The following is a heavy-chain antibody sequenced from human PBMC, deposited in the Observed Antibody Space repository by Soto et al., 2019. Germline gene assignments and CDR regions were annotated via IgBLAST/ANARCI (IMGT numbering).Heavy chain of an antibody. CDR2: IIPVFGTT. D-gene: IGHD2-15*01. CDR3: GRYCSGGSCHTLDYYGMDV. V-gene: IGHV1-69*13. Sequence: ASVKVSCKASGGTFRNYGIGWVRQAPEQGLEWMGGIIPVFGTTNYAQKFQGRVTITADESTSTAYIEVSSLRSEDTAMFYCGRYCSGGSCHTLDYYGMDVWGQGTTVTVSS. CDR1: GGTFRNYG. J-gene: IGHJ6*02.